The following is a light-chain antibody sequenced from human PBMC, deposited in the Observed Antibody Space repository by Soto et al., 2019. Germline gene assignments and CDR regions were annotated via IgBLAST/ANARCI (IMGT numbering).Light chain of an antibody. V-gene: IGKV1-39*01. CDR2: GAS. CDR1: QSISDY. J-gene: IGKJ3*01. Sequence: DIQMTQSPSSLSASVGDRVAITCRATQSISDYLNWYQQKPGRALKLLIYGASNLQSGVPSRFSGSGSGTDFNLTISGVQPEYFGIYYCQPSYSSPVSFGPWTKVDVK. CDR3: QPSYSSPVS.